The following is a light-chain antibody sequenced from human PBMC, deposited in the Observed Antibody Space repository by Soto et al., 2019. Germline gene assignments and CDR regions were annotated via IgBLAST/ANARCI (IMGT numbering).Light chain of an antibody. CDR3: QKYEGHPFT. CDR2: AAS. V-gene: IGKV1-27*01. CDR1: QDISSY. Sequence: DIQMTQSPSSLSASVGDRVTITCRASQDISSYLAWYQQKPGKVPQLLIYAASTVHSVVPSRFSGSGSGPDFTLTTRTLQHEHVTTYYCQKYEGHPFTFGPGTTVQIK. J-gene: IGKJ3*01.